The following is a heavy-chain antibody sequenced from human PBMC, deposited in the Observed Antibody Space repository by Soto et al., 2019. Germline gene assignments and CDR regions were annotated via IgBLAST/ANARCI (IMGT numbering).Heavy chain of an antibody. J-gene: IGHJ4*02. D-gene: IGHD2-15*01. CDR1: GYTFTSYG. CDR3: ARGPGGPDGPGDY. Sequence: ASVKVSCKASGYTFTSYGISWVRQAPGQGLEWMGWISAYNGNTNYAQKLQGRVTMTRDTSTSTVYMELSSLTSEDTAVYYCARGPGGPDGPGDYWGQGTLVTVSS. CDR2: ISAYNGNT. V-gene: IGHV1-18*01.